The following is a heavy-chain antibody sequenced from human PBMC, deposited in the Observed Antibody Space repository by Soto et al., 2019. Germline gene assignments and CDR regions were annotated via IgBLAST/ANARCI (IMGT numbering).Heavy chain of an antibody. CDR2: ILTGNGDT. D-gene: IGHD1-26*01. CDR1: GYSFTSYA. J-gene: IGHJ6*02. V-gene: IGHV1-3*04. Sequence: GASVKVSCKASGYSFTSYALHWLRQAPGQRPEWMGWILTGNGDTKYSQNFQGRVTIARVTFARTAYMELSSLRSEDTAVYYCARGELRYWYTMDVWGQGTTVNVSS. CDR3: ARGELRYWYTMDV.